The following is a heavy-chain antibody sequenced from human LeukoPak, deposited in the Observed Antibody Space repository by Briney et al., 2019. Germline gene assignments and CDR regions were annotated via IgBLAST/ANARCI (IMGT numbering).Heavy chain of an antibody. V-gene: IGHV4-34*01. CDR1: GGSFSGYY. Sequence: SETLSLTCAVYGGSFSGYYWSWIRQPPGNGLEWIGEINHSGSTNYNPSLKSRVTISVDTSKNQFSLKLSSVTAADTAVYYCARAWYQLLAYFDYWGQGTLVTVSS. CDR3: ARAWYQLLAYFDY. CDR2: INHSGST. J-gene: IGHJ4*02. D-gene: IGHD2-2*01.